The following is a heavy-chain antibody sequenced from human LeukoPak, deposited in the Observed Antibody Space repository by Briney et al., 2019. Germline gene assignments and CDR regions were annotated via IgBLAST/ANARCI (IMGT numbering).Heavy chain of an antibody. J-gene: IGHJ4*02. D-gene: IGHD6-19*01. CDR1: GFTFSSYW. CDR2: INQDGSEK. V-gene: IGHV3-7*03. CDR3: AKDSVAGTNY. Sequence: GGSLRLSCAASGFTFSSYWMSWDRQAPGKGLEWVANINQDGSEKYYVDSVEGRFNISRDNARNSLYLQMNSLGAEDTAVYYCAKDSVAGTNYWGQGTLVTVSS.